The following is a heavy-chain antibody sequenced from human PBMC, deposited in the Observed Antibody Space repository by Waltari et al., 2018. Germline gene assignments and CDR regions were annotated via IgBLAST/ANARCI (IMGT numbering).Heavy chain of an antibody. CDR3: ARGDTSGWERDIDY. CDR1: GNTFTSNY. J-gene: IGHJ4*02. V-gene: IGHV1-46*01. Sequence: QVQLVQSGAEVKKPGASLKVSCKAAGNTFTSNYMHWVRQAPGQGPEWMGIINPSGVSTSYAQSFQDRVIMTRDTSTSTVYLELSSLRYEDTAVYYCARGDTSGWERDIDYWGQGTLVIVSS. D-gene: IGHD6-19*01. CDR2: INPSGVST.